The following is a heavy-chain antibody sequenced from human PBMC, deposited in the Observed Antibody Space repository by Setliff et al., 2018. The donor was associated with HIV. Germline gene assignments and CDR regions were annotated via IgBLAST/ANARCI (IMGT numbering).Heavy chain of an antibody. V-gene: IGHV5-51*01. Sequence: GAALKISCQGFGYYFTNYWIVWVPQMPGKGLEWLGVIYPGDSETMYSPVFEGQVTISVDTSINTAYLQWNSLKASDSGIYYCAKSSGSYPLGFDPWGQGTLVTVSS. CDR2: IYPGDSET. CDR1: GYYFTNYW. D-gene: IGHD3-16*02. J-gene: IGHJ5*02. CDR3: AKSSGSYPLGFDP.